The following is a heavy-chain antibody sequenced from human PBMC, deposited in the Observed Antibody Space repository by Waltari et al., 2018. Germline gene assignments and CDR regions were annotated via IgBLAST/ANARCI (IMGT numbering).Heavy chain of an antibody. V-gene: IGHV3-21*02. CDR1: GFTFNDYS. CDR2: VSGGISYI. D-gene: IGHD6-19*01. Sequence: EVQLVESGGGLVKPGGSLRLSCAASGFTFNDYSMNWVRQAPGKGLEWVSSVSGGISYIYYADSVKGRFTISRDNAKNSLYLQMDSLRAEDTAVYYCARSSVAGTYYFDYWGQGTLVPVSS. CDR3: ARSSVAGTYYFDY. J-gene: IGHJ4*02.